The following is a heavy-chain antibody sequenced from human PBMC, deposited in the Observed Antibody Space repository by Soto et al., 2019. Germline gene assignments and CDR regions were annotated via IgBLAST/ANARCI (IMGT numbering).Heavy chain of an antibody. CDR1: GDSVSSSDFY. CDR2: VYSTGTT. Sequence: PSETLSLTCAVSGDSVSSSDFYWTWIRQPPGKPLEWIGYVYSTGTTNYSPSLKSRVDMSVDTSENQFSLKVRSVTAADAAVYFCASVSKRVAPKDGKSAYFYAMDVWGPGTTVTVSS. CDR3: ASVSKRVAPKDGKSAYFYAMDV. J-gene: IGHJ6*02. D-gene: IGHD2-15*01. V-gene: IGHV4-61*08.